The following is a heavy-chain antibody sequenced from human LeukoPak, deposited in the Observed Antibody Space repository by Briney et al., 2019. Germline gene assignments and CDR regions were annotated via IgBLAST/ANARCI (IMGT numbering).Heavy chain of an antibody. J-gene: IGHJ6*03. CDR3: ARGSTVLYYYYYMDV. D-gene: IGHD4-17*01. CDR2: IYYSGST. V-gene: IGHV4-59*01. CDR1: GGPISSNY. Sequence: SETLSLTCTVSGGPISSNYWSWIRQPPGKGLEWIGYIYYSGSTKYNPSLQSRVTISLDTSKNQFSLKLRSLTAADTAVYYCARGSTVLYYYYYMDVWGKGTTVTVSS.